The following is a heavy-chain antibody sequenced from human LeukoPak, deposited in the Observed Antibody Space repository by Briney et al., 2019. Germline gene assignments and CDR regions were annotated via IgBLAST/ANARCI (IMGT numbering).Heavy chain of an antibody. CDR2: IYYSGST. Sequence: KPSETLSLTCTVSGGSISSSSYYWGWIRQPPGKGLEWIGSIYYSGSTYYNPSLKSRVTISVDTSKNQFSLKLSSVTAADTAVYYCARTLYYYGSGSYTLYGMDVWGQGTTVTVSS. CDR1: GGSISSSSYY. V-gene: IGHV4-39*07. J-gene: IGHJ6*02. CDR3: ARTLYYYGSGSYTLYGMDV. D-gene: IGHD3-10*01.